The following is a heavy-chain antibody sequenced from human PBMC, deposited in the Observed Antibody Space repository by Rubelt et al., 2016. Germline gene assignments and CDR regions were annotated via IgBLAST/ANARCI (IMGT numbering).Heavy chain of an antibody. CDR2: IWYDGSNK. D-gene: IGHD6-19*01. CDR3: ARDLSRIAVAGNWFDP. CDR1: GFTFSSYG. Sequence: GFTFSSYGMHWVRQAPGKGLEWVAVIWYDGSNKYYADPVQGRFTVSRDNAKNSLYLQLNSLRAEDTAVYYCARDLSRIAVAGNWFDPWGQGTLVTVSS. J-gene: IGHJ5*02. V-gene: IGHV3-33*01.